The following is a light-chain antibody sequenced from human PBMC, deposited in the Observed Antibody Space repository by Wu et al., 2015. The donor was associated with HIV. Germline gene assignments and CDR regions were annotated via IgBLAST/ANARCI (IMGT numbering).Light chain of an antibody. V-gene: IGKV3-20*01. CDR1: QSVSSSY. Sequence: EIMLTQSPGTLSLSPGERATLSCRASQSVSSSYLAWYQQKPGQAPRLLIYGASSRATGIPDRFSGSGSGTDFTLTISRLEPEDSAVYYCQQYGRSPLYSFGQGTKLETK. CDR2: GAS. J-gene: IGKJ2*03. CDR3: QQYGRSPLYS.